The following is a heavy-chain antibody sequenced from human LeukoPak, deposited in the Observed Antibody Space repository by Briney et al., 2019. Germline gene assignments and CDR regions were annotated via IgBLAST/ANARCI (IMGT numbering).Heavy chain of an antibody. J-gene: IGHJ6*02. Sequence: SETLSLTCTVSGGSISSYYWSWLRQPPGKGLEWFGYIYYSGSTNYNPSLKSPVTIAVDTSKNQFSLKLSSVTAADTAVYYCARIPPWAEYYYGMDVWGQGTTVTVSS. CDR2: IYYSGST. V-gene: IGHV4-59*08. D-gene: IGHD2-21*01. CDR1: GGSISSYY. CDR3: ARIPPWAEYYYGMDV.